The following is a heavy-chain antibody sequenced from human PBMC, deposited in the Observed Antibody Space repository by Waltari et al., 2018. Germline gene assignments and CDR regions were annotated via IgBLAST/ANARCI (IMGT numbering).Heavy chain of an antibody. CDR2: IYYSGST. D-gene: IGHD3-10*01. CDR3: ARAPVWFRELEGEGQYYYYYMDV. CDR1: GGSISSGAYY. J-gene: IGHJ6*03. V-gene: IGHV4-30-4*08. Sequence: QVQLQESGPGLVKPSQTLSLTCTVSGGSISSGAYYWSWIRQPPGKGMEWVGYIYYSGSTYYNPSLKSRVTISVDTSKNQFSLKLSSVTAADTAVYYCARAPVWFRELEGEGQYYYYYMDVWGKGTTVTVSS.